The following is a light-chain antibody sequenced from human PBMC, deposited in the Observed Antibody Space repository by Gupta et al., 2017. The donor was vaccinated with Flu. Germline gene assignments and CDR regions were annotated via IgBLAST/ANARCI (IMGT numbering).Light chain of an antibody. V-gene: IGKV3-20*01. CDR3: QHYGSSPWT. CDR1: QSVSSSY. Sequence: EIVLTQSPGTLSLSPGERANLSCRASQSVSSSYLAWYQQKPGQAPRLLIYGASNRATGIPDRFSGSGSGTDFTLTVSRLEPEDFAVYYCQHYGSSPWTFALGTKVEIK. J-gene: IGKJ1*01. CDR2: GAS.